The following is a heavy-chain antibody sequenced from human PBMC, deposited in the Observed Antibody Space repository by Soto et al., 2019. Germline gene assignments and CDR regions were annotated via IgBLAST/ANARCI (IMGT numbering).Heavy chain of an antibody. D-gene: IGHD3-10*01. CDR1: GGSFSGYY. V-gene: IGHV4-34*01. J-gene: IGHJ5*02. CDR2: INHSGST. Sequence: KTSETLSLTCAVYGGSFSGYYWSWIRQPPGKGLEWIGEINHSGSTNYNPSLKSRVTISVDTSKNQFSLKLSSVTAADTAVYYCARWTYYYGSGSYNGWFDPWGQGTLVTVSS. CDR3: ARWTYYYGSGSYNGWFDP.